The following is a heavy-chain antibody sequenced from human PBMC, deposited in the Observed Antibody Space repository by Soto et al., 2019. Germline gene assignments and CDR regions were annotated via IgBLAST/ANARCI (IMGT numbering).Heavy chain of an antibody. CDR1: GFTFSSCA. CDR2: ISGSGGST. J-gene: IGHJ5*02. D-gene: IGHD3-9*01. V-gene: IGHV3-23*01. Sequence: GGSLRLSCAASGFTFSSCAMSWVRQAPGKGLEWVSAISGSGGSTYYADSVKGRFTISRDNSKNTLYLQMNSLRAEDTAVYYCAKDSTYYDILTGYSHGWFDPWGQGTLVTVSS. CDR3: AKDSTYYDILTGYSHGWFDP.